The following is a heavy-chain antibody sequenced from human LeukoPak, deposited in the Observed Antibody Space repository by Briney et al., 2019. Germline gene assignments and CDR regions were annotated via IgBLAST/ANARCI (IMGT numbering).Heavy chain of an antibody. V-gene: IGHV3-15*01. CDR1: GFIFGNAW. D-gene: IGHD2-2*01. CDR2: IKSKTDGGTT. J-gene: IGHJ4*02. Sequence: GGSLRLSCAASGFIFGNAWMSWVRQAPGKGLEWVGRIKSKTDGGTTGYAAPVKGRFTISRDDPKNTLYLQMNSLKTEDTAVYYCATDIVVVPAAHDYWGQGTLVTVPS. CDR3: ATDIVVVPAAHDY.